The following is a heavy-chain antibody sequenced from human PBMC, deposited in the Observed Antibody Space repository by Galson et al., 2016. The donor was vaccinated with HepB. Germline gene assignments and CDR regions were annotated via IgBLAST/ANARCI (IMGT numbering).Heavy chain of an antibody. Sequence: SVKVSCKASGYTFTSYYMHWVRQAPGQGIEWMGIINPSGGSTSYPQKFQGRVTMTRDTSTSTVYMELSSLRSEDTAVYFCARGMVRGVIMTNEDYWGQGTLVTVSS. CDR3: ARGMVRGVIMTNEDY. J-gene: IGHJ4*02. CDR1: GYTFTSYY. V-gene: IGHV1-46*01. CDR2: INPSGGST. D-gene: IGHD3-10*01.